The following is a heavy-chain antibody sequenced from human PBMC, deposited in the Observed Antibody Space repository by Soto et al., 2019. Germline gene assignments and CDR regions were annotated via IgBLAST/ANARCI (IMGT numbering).Heavy chain of an antibody. CDR2: IYFTGNT. D-gene: IGHD6-25*01. J-gene: IGHJ5*02. CDR3: AGQTFTIAAASYGRSNWFDP. V-gene: IGHV4-39*01. CDR1: GGSITSSSHF. Sequence: SETLSLTCTVSGGSITSSSHFWGWVRQPPGKGLEWIGTIYFTGNTYYTPSLKSRLTMSIDTSKNEFSLRLNSATAADTAVYYCAGQTFTIAAASYGRSNWFDPWGPGTLVTVSS.